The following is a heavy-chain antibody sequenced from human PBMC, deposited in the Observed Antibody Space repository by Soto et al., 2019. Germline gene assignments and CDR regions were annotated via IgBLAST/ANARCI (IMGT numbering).Heavy chain of an antibody. CDR3: AAPARYSSSSRWFDP. Sequence: GGSLRLSCAASGFTFSSYAMSWVRQAPGKGLEWVSAISGSGGSTYYADSVKGRFTISRDNSKNTLYLQMNSLRAEDTAVYYCAAPARYSSSSRWFDPWGQGTLVTVSS. J-gene: IGHJ5*02. D-gene: IGHD6-6*01. V-gene: IGHV3-23*01. CDR1: GFTFSSYA. CDR2: ISGSGGST.